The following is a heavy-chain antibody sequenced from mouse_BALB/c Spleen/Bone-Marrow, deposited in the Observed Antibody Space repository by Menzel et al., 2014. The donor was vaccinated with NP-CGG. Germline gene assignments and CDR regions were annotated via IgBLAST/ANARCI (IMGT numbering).Heavy chain of an antibody. CDR1: GFTFSSYA. V-gene: IGHV5-6-5*01. CDR2: ISSGGST. J-gene: IGHJ4*01. D-gene: IGHD1-1*01. CDR3: ARARFYYGKLVDY. Sequence: EVKLVESGGGLVKPGGSLKLSCAAPGFTFSSYAMSWVRQTPEKRLEWVASISSGGSTYYPDSVKGRFTISRDNARNILYLQMSSLRSEDTAMYYCARARFYYGKLVDYWGQGTSVTVSS.